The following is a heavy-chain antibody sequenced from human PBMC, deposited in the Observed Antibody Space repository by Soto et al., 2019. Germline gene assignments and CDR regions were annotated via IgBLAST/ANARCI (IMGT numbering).Heavy chain of an antibody. CDR2: IKQDGSEK. CDR1: GFSFSSYW. J-gene: IGHJ4*02. CDR3: ATGYTYGPDY. D-gene: IGHD5-18*01. V-gene: IGHV3-7*03. Sequence: EVQLVASGGGLVQPGGSLRLSCAASGFSFSSYWMHWVRQAPGKGLEWVANIKQDGSEKYYVDSVKGRFTISRDNAQNSLYLQMNSLRTEDTAVYYCATGYTYGPDYWGQGTLVTVTS.